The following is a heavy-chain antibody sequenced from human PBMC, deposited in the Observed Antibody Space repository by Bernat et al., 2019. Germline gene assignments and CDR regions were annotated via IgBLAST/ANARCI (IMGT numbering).Heavy chain of an antibody. Sequence: EVQLVESGGALVQPGGSLRLSCAASGFSFRSYWMSWVRQSPGKGLEWVANIKQDGSDRYYLASVKGRFTISRDNAKNSLYLQMNSLRAEDTAFYYCARSHNGSYFRHIDFWGQGALVTVSS. CDR2: IKQDGSDR. CDR1: GFSFRSYW. D-gene: IGHD1-20*01. J-gene: IGHJ4*02. V-gene: IGHV3-7*02. CDR3: ARSHNGSYFRHIDF.